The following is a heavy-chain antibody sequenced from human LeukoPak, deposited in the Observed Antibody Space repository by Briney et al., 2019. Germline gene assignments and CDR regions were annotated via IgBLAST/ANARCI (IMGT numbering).Heavy chain of an antibody. CDR1: GGSISSYY. CDR3: AREMPPKAYCTNGVCYTGCFDY. J-gene: IGHJ4*03. V-gene: IGHV4-4*07. D-gene: IGHD2-8*01. CDR2: IYTSGST. Sequence: SPETLSLTCTVSGGSISSYYWSWIRQPAGKGLEWIGRIYTSGSTNYNPSLKSRVTMSVDTSKNQFSLKLSSVTAADTAVYYCAREMPPKAYCTNGVCYTGCFDYWGNGTMVPVSS.